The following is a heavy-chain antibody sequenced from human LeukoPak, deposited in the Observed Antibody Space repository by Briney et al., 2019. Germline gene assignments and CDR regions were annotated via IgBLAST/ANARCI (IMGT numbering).Heavy chain of an antibody. Sequence: PSETLSLTCAVSGGSISSGSYSWRWLRHPPGRGGEWIGYIYYSESTYYNPSLETRVTITLDMSKNLFSRKLRSVTAADTAVYYCARGGFWSSSYYYYYLDVWGKGTGVTVSS. D-gene: IGHD3-3*01. CDR3: ARGGFWSSSYYYYYLDV. CDR1: GGSISSGSYS. V-gene: IGHV4-61*01. J-gene: IGHJ6*03. CDR2: IYYSEST.